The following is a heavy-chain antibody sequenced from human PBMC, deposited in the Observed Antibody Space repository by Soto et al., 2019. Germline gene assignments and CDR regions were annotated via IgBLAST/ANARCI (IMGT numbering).Heavy chain of an antibody. Sequence: SETLSLTCAVYGGSFSGYYWSWIRQPPGKGLEWIGEINHSGSTNYNPSLKSRVTISVDTSKNQFSLKLGSVTAADTAVYYCARVRDIVVVPAAIGEDASADYWGQGTLVTVS. CDR3: ARVRDIVVVPAAIGEDASADY. J-gene: IGHJ4*02. D-gene: IGHD2-2*01. CDR1: GGSFSGYY. CDR2: INHSGST. V-gene: IGHV4-34*01.